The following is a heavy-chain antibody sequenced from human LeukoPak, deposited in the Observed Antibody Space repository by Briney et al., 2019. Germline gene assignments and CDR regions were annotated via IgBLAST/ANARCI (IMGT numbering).Heavy chain of an antibody. CDR1: GFIFRNHA. Sequence: GGSLRLSCAASGFIFRNHAMSWVRQAPGKGLEWVSAITGSGDTTYYADSVKGRFTVSRDNSKNTLYVEMNTLRAEDTAVYYCAKWGGYDILTGYYVSDFWGQGTLVTVSS. J-gene: IGHJ4*02. CDR2: ITGSGDTT. D-gene: IGHD3-9*01. CDR3: AKWGGYDILTGYYVSDF. V-gene: IGHV3-23*01.